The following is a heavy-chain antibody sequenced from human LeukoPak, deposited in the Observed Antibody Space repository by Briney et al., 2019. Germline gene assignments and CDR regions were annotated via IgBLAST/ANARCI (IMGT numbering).Heavy chain of an antibody. D-gene: IGHD5-18*01. V-gene: IGHV3-15*01. J-gene: IGHJ4*02. Sequence: GGSLRLSCAASGFTFSNAWMSWVRQAPGKGLEWVGRIKSKTDGGTTDYAAPVKGRFTISRDDSKNTLYLQMNSLKTEDTAVYYCTTEYSYGLGAYYLDYRGQGTLVTVSS. CDR3: TTEYSYGLGAYYLDY. CDR1: GFTFSNAW. CDR2: IKSKTDGGTT.